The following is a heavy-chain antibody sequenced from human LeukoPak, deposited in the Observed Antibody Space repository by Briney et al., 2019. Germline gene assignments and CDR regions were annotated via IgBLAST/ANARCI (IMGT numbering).Heavy chain of an antibody. D-gene: IGHD2-2*01. V-gene: IGHV3-74*01. CDR1: GFTFSSYW. Sequence: GGSLRLSCAASGFTFSSYWMHWVRQAPGKGLVWVSRINTDGSSTSYADSVKGRFTISRDNAKNTLYLQMNSLRAEDTAVYYCARGGYCSSTSCYWSDPWGQGTLVTVSS. J-gene: IGHJ5*02. CDR3: ARGGYCSSTSCYWSDP. CDR2: INTDGSST.